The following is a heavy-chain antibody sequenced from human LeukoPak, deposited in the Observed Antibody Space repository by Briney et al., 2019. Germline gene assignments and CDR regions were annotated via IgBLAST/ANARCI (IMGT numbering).Heavy chain of an antibody. D-gene: IGHD6-19*01. V-gene: IGHV3-23*01. CDR1: GFTFSSFA. CDR2: ISGSGVST. Sequence: GGSLRLSCAASGFTFSSFAMSWVRQAPGKGLEWVSGISGSGVSTYYADSVKGRFTISRDNSKNTLYLQMNSLRAEDTAVYYCAQEEGIAVAGEFDYWGQGTLVTVSS. CDR3: AQEEGIAVAGEFDY. J-gene: IGHJ4*02.